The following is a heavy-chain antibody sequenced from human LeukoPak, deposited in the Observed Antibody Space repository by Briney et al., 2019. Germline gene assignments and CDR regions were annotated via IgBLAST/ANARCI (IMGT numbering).Heavy chain of an antibody. J-gene: IGHJ4*02. CDR2: ISYDANIGSNK. V-gene: IGHV3-30-3*01. Sequence: PGGSLTLSCATSGFTFSRYAMHWVRRAPGKGLEWVALISYDANIGSNKYYSDSAKGRFIISRDNSKNTLYLQMNSLRAEDTAVYYCARDGGYDFWSGYYQDYWGQGTLVTVSS. CDR3: ARDGGYDFWSGYYQDY. D-gene: IGHD3-3*01. CDR1: GFTFSRYA.